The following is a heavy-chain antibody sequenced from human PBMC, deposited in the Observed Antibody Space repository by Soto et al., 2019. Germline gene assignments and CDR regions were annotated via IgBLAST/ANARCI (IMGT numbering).Heavy chain of an antibody. D-gene: IGHD4-17*01. J-gene: IGHJ6*02. CDR3: ARRTETDYYGMDV. CDR2: IYPGDSDT. CDR1: GYSFTSYW. V-gene: IGHV5-51*01. Sequence: GESLKISCKGSGYSFTSYWIGWVRQMPGRGLEWMGIIYPGDSDTRYSPPFEGQVTISADKSISTAYLQWSSLKASDTAMYYCARRTETDYYGMDVWGQGTTVTVSS.